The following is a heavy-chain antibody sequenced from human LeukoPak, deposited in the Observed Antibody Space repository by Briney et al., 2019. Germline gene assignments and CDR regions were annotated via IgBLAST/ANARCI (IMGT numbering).Heavy chain of an antibody. CDR1: GFTFRTYS. Sequence: GGSLRLSCAASGFTFRTYSMNWVRQAPGKGLEWVSSISSSSSYIYYADSVKGRFTISRDNAKNSLYLQMKSLRAEDTAVYYCARDGVSVVPAEYLTFDYWGQGTLVTVSS. V-gene: IGHV3-21*06. CDR2: ISSSSSYI. D-gene: IGHD2-2*01. J-gene: IGHJ4*02. CDR3: ARDGVSVVPAEYLTFDY.